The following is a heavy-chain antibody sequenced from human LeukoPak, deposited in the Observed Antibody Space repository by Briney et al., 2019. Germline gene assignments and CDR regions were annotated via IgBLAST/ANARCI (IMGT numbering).Heavy chain of an antibody. V-gene: IGHV4-38-2*02. Sequence: NPSETPSLTCSVSGYSISSGYFWGWIRQPPGKRPEWIATTHHSGATYYNPSLKSRDTLSVDMSKNQVSLKLTSVTAADTAVYYCTREVWGSTFPDYWGQGTLVTVSS. CDR2: THHSGAT. CDR1: GYSISSGYF. CDR3: TREVWGSTFPDY. J-gene: IGHJ4*02. D-gene: IGHD7-27*01.